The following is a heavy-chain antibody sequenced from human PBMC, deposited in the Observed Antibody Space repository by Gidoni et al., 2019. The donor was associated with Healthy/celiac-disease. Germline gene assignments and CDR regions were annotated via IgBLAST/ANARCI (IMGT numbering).Heavy chain of an antibody. D-gene: IGHD3-3*01. CDR1: GGSFSGSY. J-gene: IGHJ6*03. CDR2: INHSRSN. Sequence: QVQLQQWGAGLLKPSETLSLTCAVYGGSFSGSYWSWIRQPPGKGLEWTGEINHSRSNNYNPSLKSRGNKSVDTSKNQFSLKLSSVTAADTAVYYCARGGLNYDFWSGLFKAYYMDVWGKGTTVTVSS. CDR3: ARGGLNYDFWSGLFKAYYMDV. V-gene: IGHV4-34*01.